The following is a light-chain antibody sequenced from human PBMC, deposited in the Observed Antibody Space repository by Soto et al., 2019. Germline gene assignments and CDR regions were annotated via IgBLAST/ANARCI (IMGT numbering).Light chain of an antibody. CDR3: QQRSNWSTIT. CDR1: QSVSSY. Sequence: EIVLTQSPATLSLSLGERATLSCRASQSVSSYLAWYQQKPSQAPRLLIYDASNRATGVPARFSGSGSGTDFTLTISSLEPEDFALYYCQQRSNWSTITFGQGTRLEIK. CDR2: DAS. V-gene: IGKV3-11*01. J-gene: IGKJ5*01.